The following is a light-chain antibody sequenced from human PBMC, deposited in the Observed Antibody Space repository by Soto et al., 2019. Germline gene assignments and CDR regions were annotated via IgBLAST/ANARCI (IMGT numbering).Light chain of an antibody. Sequence: DSQMTQSPSSLSASVGDSVTISCQASQDINNCLNWYQQKPGKPPQLLIYDASTLEKGVPSRFSGAGSGADFSFTIRNLQPEDRATYYCQQYDDLPLTFGQGTKVEIK. CDR3: QQYDDLPLT. CDR2: DAS. CDR1: QDINNC. J-gene: IGKJ1*01. V-gene: IGKV1-33*01.